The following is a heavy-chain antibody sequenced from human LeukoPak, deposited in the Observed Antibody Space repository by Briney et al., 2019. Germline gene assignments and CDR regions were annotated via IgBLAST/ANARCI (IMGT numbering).Heavy chain of an antibody. Sequence: NPSETLSLTCTVSGGSISSYYWSWIRQPPGKGLEWIGYIYYSGSTNYNPSLKSRVTISVDTSKNQFSLKLSSVTAADTAVYYCARDETWNNWFDPWGQGTLVIVSS. D-gene: IGHD5-12*01. CDR1: GGSISSYY. CDR3: ARDETWNNWFDP. V-gene: IGHV4-59*12. J-gene: IGHJ5*02. CDR2: IYYSGST.